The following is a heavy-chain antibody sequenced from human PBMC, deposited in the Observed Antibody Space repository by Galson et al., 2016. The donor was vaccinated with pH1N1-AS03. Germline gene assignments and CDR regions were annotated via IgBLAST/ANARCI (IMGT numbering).Heavy chain of an antibody. J-gene: IGHJ4*02. CDR2: IYPGDSDT. CDR3: ARQVRDGYNDYVDY. Sequence: QSGAEVKKPGESLKISCKTSGYIFTSYWVAWMRHMPGKGLEWMGIIYPGDSDTRYSPSFQGQVTISADRSINTAYLQWSSLMASDTAIYYCARQVRDGYNDYVDYWGQGILVTVSS. V-gene: IGHV5-51*01. D-gene: IGHD5-24*01. CDR1: GYIFTSYW.